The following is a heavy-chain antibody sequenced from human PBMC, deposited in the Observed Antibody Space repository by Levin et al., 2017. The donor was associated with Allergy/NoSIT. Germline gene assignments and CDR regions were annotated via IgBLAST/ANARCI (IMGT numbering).Heavy chain of an antibody. CDR1: GFTFDDYA. CDR2: ISWISGSI. V-gene: IGHV3-9*01. Sequence: PGGSLRLSCAASGFTFDDYAMHWVRQAPGKGLEWVSGISWISGSIGYADSVKGRFTISRDNAKNSLYLQMNSLRAEDTALYYCAKDMHTGDWYFDLWGRGTLVTVSS. CDR3: AKDMHTGDWYFDL. J-gene: IGHJ2*01.